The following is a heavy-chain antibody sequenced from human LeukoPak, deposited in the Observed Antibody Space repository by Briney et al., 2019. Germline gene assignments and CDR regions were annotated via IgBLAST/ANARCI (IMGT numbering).Heavy chain of an antibody. CDR3: ARAFPYDFWSGYYKRDAFDI. CDR1: GYTFTGYY. V-gene: IGHV1-2*02. D-gene: IGHD3-3*01. Sequence: ASVKVSCKASGYTFTGYYMHWVRQAPGQGLEWMGWINPNSGGTNYAQKFQGRVTMTRDTSISTAYMELSRLRSDDTAVYYCARAFPYDFWSGYYKRDAFDIWGQGTMVTVSP. J-gene: IGHJ3*02. CDR2: INPNSGGT.